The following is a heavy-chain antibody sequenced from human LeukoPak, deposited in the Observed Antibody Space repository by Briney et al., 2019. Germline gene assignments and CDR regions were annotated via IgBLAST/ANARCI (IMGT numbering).Heavy chain of an antibody. V-gene: IGHV1-69*05. Sequence: ASVKVSCKASGGTFSSYAISWVRQAPGQGLEWMGGIIPIFGTANYAQKFQGRVTITTDESTSTAYMELSSLRSEDTAVYYCATTSTMIAPDAFDIWGEGTMVTVSS. J-gene: IGHJ3*02. D-gene: IGHD3-22*01. CDR2: IIPIFGTA. CDR1: GGTFSSYA. CDR3: ATTSTMIAPDAFDI.